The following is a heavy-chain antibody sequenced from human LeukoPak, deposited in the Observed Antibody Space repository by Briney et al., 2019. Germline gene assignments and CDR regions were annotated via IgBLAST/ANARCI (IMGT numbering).Heavy chain of an antibody. V-gene: IGHV1-2*02. CDR2: INPNSGGT. Sequence: ASVKVSCKASGYTFTAYYMHWVRQAPGQGLEWMGWINPNSGGTNSSQKFQDRVTLTRDTSISTAYMELGSLRSDDTAIYYCARAYGSGSSYHPDYWGQGTLVTVSS. D-gene: IGHD3-10*01. J-gene: IGHJ4*02. CDR3: ARAYGSGSSYHPDY. CDR1: GYTFTAYY.